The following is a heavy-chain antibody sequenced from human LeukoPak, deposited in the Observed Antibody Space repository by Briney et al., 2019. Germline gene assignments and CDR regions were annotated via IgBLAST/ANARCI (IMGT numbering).Heavy chain of an antibody. CDR2: IRPSGRST. CDR3: ARGSGSDWINFDC. D-gene: IGHD6-19*01. J-gene: IGHJ4*02. CDR1: GYTFTTYY. Sequence: ASVKVSFTASGYTFTTYYIHWVPQAARQGLELIGIIRPSGRSTRYAQNFQGRVTMTRDTSTSRVYMELSSLRSEDTAVYYCARGSGSDWINFDCWGQGTLVTVSS. V-gene: IGHV1-46*01.